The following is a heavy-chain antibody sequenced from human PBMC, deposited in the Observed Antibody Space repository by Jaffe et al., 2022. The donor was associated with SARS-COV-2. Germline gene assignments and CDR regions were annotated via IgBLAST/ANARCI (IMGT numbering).Heavy chain of an antibody. CDR1: DYSFTSYG. V-gene: IGHV1-18*01. CDR3: ARDFHYWGNSGWSDVFDI. Sequence: QVQLVQSGPEVKKPGASLKVSCKASDYSFTSYGISWVRQAPGQGLEWMGWVSAHNGDTNYAQKLQGRVTMTTDTSTNTAYMELRSLTSDDTAMYYCARDFHYWGNSGWSDVFDIWGQGTTVTVSS. J-gene: IGHJ3*02. D-gene: IGHD6-19*01. CDR2: VSAHNGDT.